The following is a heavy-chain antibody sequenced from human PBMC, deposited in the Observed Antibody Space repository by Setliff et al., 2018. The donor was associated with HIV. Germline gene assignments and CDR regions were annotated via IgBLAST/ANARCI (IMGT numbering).Heavy chain of an antibody. V-gene: IGHV4-4*08. J-gene: IGHJ4*01. CDR2: IYPTGST. D-gene: IGHD3-16*02. Sequence: LSLTCTVSNGSFGTYYWSWIRQPPGKGLQWIGYIYPTGSTNYNPSLRSRVTISLDTSKNQFSLILTSLTAADTATYFCARTSYLWGSYRFSPFDSWGHGTLVTVS. CDR1: NGSFGTYY. CDR3: ARTSYLWGSYRFSPFDS.